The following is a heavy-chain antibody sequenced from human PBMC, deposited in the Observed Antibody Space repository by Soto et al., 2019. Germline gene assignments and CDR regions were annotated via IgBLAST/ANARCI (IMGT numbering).Heavy chain of an antibody. CDR3: TSEMGIAARHDAFDI. J-gene: IGHJ3*02. CDR1: GGTFSSYG. V-gene: IGHV1-69*01. CDR2: IIPIFGTA. Sequence: QVQLVQSGAEVKKPGSSVKVSCKASGGTFSSYGISWVRQAPGQGLEWMGGIIPIFGTANYAQKLKGRVTITADESTSTAYMELSSLRSEDTAVYYCTSEMGIAARHDAFDIWGQGTMVTVSS. D-gene: IGHD6-6*01.